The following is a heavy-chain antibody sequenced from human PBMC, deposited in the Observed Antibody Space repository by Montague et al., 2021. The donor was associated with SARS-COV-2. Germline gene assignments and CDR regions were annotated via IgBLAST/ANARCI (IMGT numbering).Heavy chain of an antibody. Sequence: TLSLTCNVSGDSISGSRHFWNWIRQHPGKGLEWIGYIYHTGTTHYRPSLKSRATLSVDISQNQFPLKLNSMTAADTAIYYCARGVSYGSGFLSEWGPGTLVIVSS. CDR1: GDSISGSRHF. D-gene: IGHD3-10*01. CDR2: IYHTGTT. CDR3: ARGVSYGSGFLSE. V-gene: IGHV4-31*03. J-gene: IGHJ4*02.